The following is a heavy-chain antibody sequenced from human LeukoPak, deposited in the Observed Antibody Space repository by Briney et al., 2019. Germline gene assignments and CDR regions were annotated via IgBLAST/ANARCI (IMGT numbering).Heavy chain of an antibody. J-gene: IGHJ4*02. V-gene: IGHV4-34*01. Sequence: PSETLSLTSAVYGGSFSGYYWSWIRQPPGKGLEWIGEINHSGSTNYNPSLKSRATISVDTTNNQFSLKLSSVTAADTAVYYCARVLLSGYYTPWGQGTLVTVSS. D-gene: IGHD3-22*01. CDR1: GGSFSGYY. CDR2: INHSGST. CDR3: ARVLLSGYYTP.